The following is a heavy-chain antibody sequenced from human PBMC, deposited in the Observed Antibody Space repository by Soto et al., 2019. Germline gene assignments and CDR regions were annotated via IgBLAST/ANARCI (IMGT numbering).Heavy chain of an antibody. J-gene: IGHJ6*02. D-gene: IGHD6-13*01. CDR3: ARSLLDEYSSSWRSAYYGMDV. V-gene: IGHV1-2*02. Sequence: QVQLVQSGAEVKKPGASVKVSCKASGFTFSAYYIYWVRQAPGQGLEWIGWINPNSGGTNNAKKFQGRVTMTGDTSTSTVYMELSALIPDDTAVYYCARSLLDEYSSSWRSAYYGMDVWGQGTTVTVSS. CDR2: INPNSGGT. CDR1: GFTFSAYY.